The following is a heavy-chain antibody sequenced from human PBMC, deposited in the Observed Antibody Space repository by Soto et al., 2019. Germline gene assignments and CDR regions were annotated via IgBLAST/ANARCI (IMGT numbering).Heavy chain of an antibody. V-gene: IGHV6-1*01. Sequence: SQTLSLTCAISGDSVSSNSAAWNWIRQSPSRCLEWLGRTYYRSKWYNDYAVSVKSRITINPDTSKNQFSLQLNSVTPEDTAVYYCERDGLELTHYYYYGMDVWGQGTTVTVSS. J-gene: IGHJ6*02. CDR2: TYYRSKWYN. CDR3: ERDGLELTHYYYYGMDV. D-gene: IGHD1-7*01. CDR1: GDSVSSNSAA.